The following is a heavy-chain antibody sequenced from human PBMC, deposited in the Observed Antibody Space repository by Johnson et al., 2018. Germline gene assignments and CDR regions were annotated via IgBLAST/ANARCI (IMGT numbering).Heavy chain of an antibody. CDR3: AREYYDFWSGYSLYYYYYYMDV. Sequence: VQLQESGGGLVQPGGSXRLSCAASGFTFSSYWMHWVRQAPGKGLVWVSRINSDGSSTSYADSVRGRFTISIDNAKNTLYLQMNSLRSEATAVYYCAREYYDFWSGYSLYYYYYYMDVWGKGTTVTVSS. J-gene: IGHJ6*03. D-gene: IGHD3-3*01. CDR1: GFTFSSYW. V-gene: IGHV3-74*01. CDR2: INSDGSST.